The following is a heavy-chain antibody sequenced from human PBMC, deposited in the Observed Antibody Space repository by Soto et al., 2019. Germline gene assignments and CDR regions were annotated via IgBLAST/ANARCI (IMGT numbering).Heavy chain of an antibody. CDR2: ISAYNGNT. J-gene: IGHJ3*02. CDR3: ARDVKPGTTVTRDAFDI. Sequence: VQLLQSGAEGKKPGASVKFSCKASGYTFTSYGISWVRQAPGQELEWMGWISAYNGNTNYAQKLQGRLTMTTDTSTSTAYMELRSLRSDDTAVYYCARDVKPGTTVTRDAFDIWGQGTMVTVSS. V-gene: IGHV1-18*01. D-gene: IGHD4-4*01. CDR1: GYTFTSYG.